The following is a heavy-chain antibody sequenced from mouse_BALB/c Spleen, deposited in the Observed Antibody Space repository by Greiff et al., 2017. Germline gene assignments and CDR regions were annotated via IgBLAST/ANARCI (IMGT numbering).Heavy chain of an antibody. J-gene: IGHJ2*01. CDR2: IYPGDGDT. D-gene: IGHD2-3*01. Sequence: VQRVESGAELARPGASVKLSCKASGYTFTSYWMQWVKQRPGQGLEWIGAIYPGDGDTRYTQKFKGKATLTADKSSSTAYMQLSSLASEDSAVYYCARDGYYFDYWGQGTTLTVSS. CDR3: ARDGYYFDY. CDR1: GYTFTSYW. V-gene: IGHV1-87*01.